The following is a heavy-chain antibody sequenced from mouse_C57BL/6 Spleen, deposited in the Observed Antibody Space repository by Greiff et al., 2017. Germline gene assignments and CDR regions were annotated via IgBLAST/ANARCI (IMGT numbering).Heavy chain of an antibody. Sequence: QVQLKQPGAELVMPGASVKLSCKASGYTFTSYWMHWVKQRPGQGLEWIGEIDPSDSYTNYNQKFKGKSTLTVDKSSSTAYMQLISLTSEDSEVYSCARRGNLDYDRTNAMDYWGQGTSVTVSS. V-gene: IGHV1-69*01. CDR1: GYTFTSYW. CDR3: ARRGNLDYDRTNAMDY. CDR2: IDPSDSYT. J-gene: IGHJ4*01. D-gene: IGHD2-4*01.